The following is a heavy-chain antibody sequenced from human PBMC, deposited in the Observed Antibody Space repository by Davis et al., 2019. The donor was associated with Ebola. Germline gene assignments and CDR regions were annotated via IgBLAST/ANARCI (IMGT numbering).Heavy chain of an antibody. D-gene: IGHD6-13*01. V-gene: IGHV5-10-1*01. CDR2: IDPSDSYT. J-gene: IGHJ6*02. CDR1: GYSFTSYW. CDR3: AGMWPRIAAAGPPLMDV. Sequence: KVSCKGSGYSFTSYWISWVRQMPGKGLEWMGRIDPSDSYTNYSPSFQGHVTISADKSISTAYLQWSSLKASDTAMYYCAGMWPRIAAAGPPLMDVWGQGTTVTVSS.